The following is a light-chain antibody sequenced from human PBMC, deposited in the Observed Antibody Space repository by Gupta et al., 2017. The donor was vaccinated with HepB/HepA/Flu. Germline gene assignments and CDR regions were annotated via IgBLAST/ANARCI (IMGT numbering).Light chain of an antibody. CDR3: CSYTTSDSLI. CDR1: NSDVGFYNH. V-gene: IGLV2-18*02. J-gene: IGLJ2*01. CDR2: GVN. Sequence: QSALTQPPSVSGSPGQSVTISCTGTNSDVGFYNHVSWYQQPPGTAPKLMIYGVNKRPSGVAARFSGSKSGNTASLTISGLQAEDEADYYCCSYTTSDSLIFGGGTKLTVL.